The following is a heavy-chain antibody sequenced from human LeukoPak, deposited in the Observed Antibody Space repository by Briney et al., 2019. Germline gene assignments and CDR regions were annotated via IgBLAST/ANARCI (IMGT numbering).Heavy chain of an antibody. Sequence: SETLSLTCTVSGGSISSYYWSWIRQPPGKGLEWVGYIYYSGNTNYNPSLKSRLTISVDTSKNQFSLKLSSVTAADTAVYYCARTTEGGYTYDYFYYYYMDVWGKGTTVTISS. J-gene: IGHJ6*03. V-gene: IGHV4-59*01. CDR1: GGSISSYY. D-gene: IGHD5-18*01. CDR3: ARTTEGGYTYDYFYYYYMDV. CDR2: IYYSGNT.